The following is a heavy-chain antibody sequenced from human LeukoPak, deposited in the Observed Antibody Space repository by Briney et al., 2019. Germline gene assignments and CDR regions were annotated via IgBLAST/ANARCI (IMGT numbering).Heavy chain of an antibody. CDR3: ARDYGSLAFHH. J-gene: IGHJ1*01. Sequence: GGSLRLSCAASGFTFSDYSMNWVRQAPGKGLEWVSSISGRSSFIYYADSVKGRFTISRDNAKNSLYLQMNSLRAEDTAVYYCARDYGSLAFHHWGQGTLVTVSS. V-gene: IGHV3-21*01. CDR2: ISGRSSFI. D-gene: IGHD1-26*01. CDR1: GFTFSDYS.